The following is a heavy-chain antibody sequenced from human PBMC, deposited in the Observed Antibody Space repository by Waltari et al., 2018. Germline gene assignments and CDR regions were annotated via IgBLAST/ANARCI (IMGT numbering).Heavy chain of an antibody. CDR1: GGSIDTPKHY. J-gene: IGHJ3*01. CDR2: ISYAGTT. CDR3: ATYIGASVGTAAFDV. V-gene: IGHV4-39*01. D-gene: IGHD5-12*01. Sequence: QLQLQESGPGPVKPSETLSLTCRVSGGSIDTPKHYWSWIRQPPGQGLEWIGTISYAGTTYTNPSLRSRLTMSRDTSKNQLSLTLGSTTAADTVVYYCATYIGASVGTAAFDVWGQGTMVTVSS.